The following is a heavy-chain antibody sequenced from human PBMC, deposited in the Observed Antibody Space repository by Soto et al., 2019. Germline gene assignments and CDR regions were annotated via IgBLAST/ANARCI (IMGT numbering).Heavy chain of an antibody. J-gene: IGHJ4*02. Sequence: PGGSLRLSCAASGFTFSSYAMSWVRQVPGRGLEWVSFISSSGSTTYYADSVKGRFTISRDSAKNSLYLQMNSLRDEDTAVYFCARDPNGITDFDYWGQGTQVTVSS. D-gene: IGHD2-8*01. CDR1: GFTFSSYA. V-gene: IGHV3-48*02. CDR2: ISSSGSTT. CDR3: ARDPNGITDFDY.